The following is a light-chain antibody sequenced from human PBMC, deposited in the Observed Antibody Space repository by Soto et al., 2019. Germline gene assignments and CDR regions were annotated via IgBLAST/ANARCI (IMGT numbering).Light chain of an antibody. J-gene: IGKJ5*01. CDR1: QSVGSN. Sequence: EIVMTQSPGTLSALPGDSATLPCRASQSVGSNIAWYQQRPGQAPRLLIYAASTRAAGVPIRFSGSGSGTEFTLTITSLQSDDFAVYYCQQYNQWSPITFGQGTRLEIK. CDR2: AAS. V-gene: IGKV3-15*01. CDR3: QQYNQWSPIT.